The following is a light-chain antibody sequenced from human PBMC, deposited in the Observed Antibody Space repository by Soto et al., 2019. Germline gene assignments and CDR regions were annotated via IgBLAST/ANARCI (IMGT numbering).Light chain of an antibody. CDR1: QGIRSY. V-gene: IGKV1-8*01. J-gene: IGKJ1*01. CDR3: QQYYSYPWT. CDR2: AAS. Sequence: AIRMTQSPSSFAASKGDRVTITCRASQGIRSYLAWYQQKPGKAPMRLIDAASTLQNGVPSRFSGSGSATDFTLTISCLQSEDFATYYCQQYYSYPWTFGQGTKVEIK.